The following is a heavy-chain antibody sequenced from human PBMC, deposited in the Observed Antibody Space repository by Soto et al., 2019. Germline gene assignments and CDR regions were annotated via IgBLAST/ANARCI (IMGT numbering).Heavy chain of an antibody. CDR1: GFTFSSYS. V-gene: IGHV3-48*01. CDR2: ISSSSSTI. J-gene: IGHJ6*02. CDR3: XXXETATAXXXMDV. Sequence: EVQLVESGGGLVQPGGSLRLSCAASGFTFSSYSMNWVRQAPGKGLEWVSYISSSSSTIYYADSVKGRFTISRDNAKXXXXXXXXXXXXXXXXXXXXXXXETATAXXXMDVWGQGTTVTVSS.